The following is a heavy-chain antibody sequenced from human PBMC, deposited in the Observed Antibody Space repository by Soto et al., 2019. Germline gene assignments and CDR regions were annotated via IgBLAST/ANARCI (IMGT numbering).Heavy chain of an antibody. CDR1: GFTFSSYA. Sequence: QVQLVESGGGVVQPGRSLRLSCAASGFTFSSYAMHWVRQAPGKGLEWVAVISYDGSNKYYADSVKGRFTISRDNSKNTLYLQMNSLRAEDTAVYYCARGSSSWYVWGQGTLVTVSS. CDR3: ARGSSSWYV. V-gene: IGHV3-30-3*01. D-gene: IGHD6-13*01. CDR2: ISYDGSNK. J-gene: IGHJ4*02.